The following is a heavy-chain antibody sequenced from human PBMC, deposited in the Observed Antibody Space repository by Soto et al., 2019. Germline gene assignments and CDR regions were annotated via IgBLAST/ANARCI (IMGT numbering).Heavy chain of an antibody. V-gene: IGHV4-34*01. D-gene: IGHD6-19*01. CDR1: GGSFSDYS. CDR3: ASMRLSIAVAAPGNWFDP. CDR2: INHSGGT. Sequence: SETLSLTCAVYGGSFSDYSWTWIRQPPGKGLEWIGEINHSGGTNYNPSLKSRVNMSVDTSRNQFSLKLSSVTATDTAVYYCASMRLSIAVAAPGNWFDPWGQGTLVTV. J-gene: IGHJ5*02.